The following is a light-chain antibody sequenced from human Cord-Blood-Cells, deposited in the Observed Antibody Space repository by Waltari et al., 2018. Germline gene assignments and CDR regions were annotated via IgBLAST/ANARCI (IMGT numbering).Light chain of an antibody. CDR2: DAS. CDR3: QQYNSYSQT. CDR1: QSISSW. J-gene: IGKJ1*01. V-gene: IGKV1-5*01. Sequence: DIQMTQPPSTLSASVGDRVTINCRASQSISSWLAWYPQKPGKAPKLLIYDASSLESGVPSRFSGSGSGTEFTLTISSLQADDFATYYCQQYNSYSQTFGQGTKVEIK.